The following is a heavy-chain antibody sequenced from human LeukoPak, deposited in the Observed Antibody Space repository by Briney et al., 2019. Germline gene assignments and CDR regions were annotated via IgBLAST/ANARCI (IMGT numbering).Heavy chain of an antibody. CDR3: ARLGSSWSSDY. Sequence: GRSLRLSCAASGFTFSNYGMHWVRQAPGKGLEWVALIWYDGRRQFYANSVKGRFTISRDDSSNTLFLQMNGLRAEDTAVYYCARLGSSWSSDYWGQGTLVTVSS. CDR2: IWYDGRRQ. CDR1: GFTFSNYG. V-gene: IGHV3-33*01. D-gene: IGHD6-13*01. J-gene: IGHJ4*02.